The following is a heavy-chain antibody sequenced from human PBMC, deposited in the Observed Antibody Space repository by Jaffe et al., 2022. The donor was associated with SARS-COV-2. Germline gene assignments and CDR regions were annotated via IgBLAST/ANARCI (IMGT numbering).Heavy chain of an antibody. CDR1: GFTFGTYV. J-gene: IGHJ4*02. D-gene: IGHD6-19*01. CDR2: MTPGSDDT. V-gene: IGHV3-23*01. CDR3: AKGSGRSRPYYFDY. Sequence: EVQLLESGGGLVQPGGSLRLSCAASGFTFGTYVMSWVRQAPGQGLEWVSAMTPGSDDTFYADSVEGRFTISRDNSKNTLYLQMNSLRAEDTAVYYCAKGSGRSRPYYFDYWGQGTLVTVSS.